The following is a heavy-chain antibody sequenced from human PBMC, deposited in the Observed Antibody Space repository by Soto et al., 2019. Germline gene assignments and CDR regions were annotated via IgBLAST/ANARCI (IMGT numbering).Heavy chain of an antibody. CDR1: GFTFSSYA. Sequence: GGSLRLSCAASGFTFSSYAMHWVRQAPGKGLEWVAVISYDGSNKYYADSVKGRFTISRDNSKNTLYLQMNSLRAEDTAVYYCARGAGVRIAARYGMDVWGQGTTVTVSS. V-gene: IGHV3-30-3*01. J-gene: IGHJ6*02. CDR2: ISYDGSNK. D-gene: IGHD6-6*01. CDR3: ARGAGVRIAARYGMDV.